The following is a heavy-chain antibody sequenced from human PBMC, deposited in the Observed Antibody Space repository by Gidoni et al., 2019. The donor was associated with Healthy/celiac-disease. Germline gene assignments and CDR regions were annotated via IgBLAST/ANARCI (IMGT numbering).Heavy chain of an antibody. CDR1: GFTFYAYG. D-gene: IGHD3-3*01. J-gene: IGHJ3*02. V-gene: IGHV3-20*04. CDR2: INWNGGST. Sequence: EVQLVESGGGVVRPGGSLRLSCAASGFTFYAYGMSWVRQAPGKGLEWVSGINWNGGSTGYADSVKGRFTISRDNAKNSLYLQMNSLRAEDTALYYCARLCCGYDFWSGYFDIWGQGTMVTVSS. CDR3: ARLCCGYDFWSGYFDI.